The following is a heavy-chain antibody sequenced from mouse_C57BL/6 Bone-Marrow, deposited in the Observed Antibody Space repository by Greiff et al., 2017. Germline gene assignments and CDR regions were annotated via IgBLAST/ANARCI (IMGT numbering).Heavy chain of an antibody. Sequence: QVHVKQSGPGLVAPSQSLSITCTVSGFSLTSYGVDWVRQSPGKGLEWLGVIWGVGSTNYNSALKSRLSISKDNSKSQVFLKMNSLQTDDTAMYYCARNPRSEDYAMDYWGQGTSVTVSS. J-gene: IGHJ4*01. V-gene: IGHV2-6*01. CDR2: IWGVGST. CDR1: GFSLTSYG. CDR3: ARNPRSEDYAMDY.